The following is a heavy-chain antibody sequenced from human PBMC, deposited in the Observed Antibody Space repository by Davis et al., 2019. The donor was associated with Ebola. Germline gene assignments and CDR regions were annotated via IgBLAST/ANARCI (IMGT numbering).Heavy chain of an antibody. CDR2: CTSADT. CDR1: GFIFSPYV. D-gene: IGHD2/OR15-2a*01. J-gene: IGHJ3*01. CDR3: AKDTSNIWFDV. V-gene: IGHV3-23*01. Sequence: GGSLRLSCSASGFIFSPYVMSWVRQAPGKGMEWVSTYCTSADTYYADSVKGRFTISRDNSKNTLYLQMNGLRVEDTAIYYCAKDTSNIWFDVWGQGTLVTVSA.